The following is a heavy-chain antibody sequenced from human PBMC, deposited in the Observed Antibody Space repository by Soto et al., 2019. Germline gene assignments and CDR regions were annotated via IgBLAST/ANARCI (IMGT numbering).Heavy chain of an antibody. D-gene: IGHD2-15*01. Sequence: GASVKVSCKASGYTFTSYAMHWVRQAPGQRLEWMGWINAGNGNTKYSQKFQGRVTITRDTSASTAYMELSSLRSEDTAVYYCAIDVGYCSGGSCYYYYYMDVWGKGTTVTVSS. CDR3: AIDVGYCSGGSCYYYYYMDV. V-gene: IGHV1-3*01. J-gene: IGHJ6*03. CDR1: GYTFTSYA. CDR2: INAGNGNT.